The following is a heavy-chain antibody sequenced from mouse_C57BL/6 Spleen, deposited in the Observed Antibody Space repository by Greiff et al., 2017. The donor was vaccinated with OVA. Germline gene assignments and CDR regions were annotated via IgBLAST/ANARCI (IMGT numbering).Heavy chain of an antibody. Sequence: VQLQQSGAELVRPGTSVKVSCKASGYAFTNYLIEWVKQRPGQGLERIGVINPGSGGTNYNEKFKGKATLTADKSSSTAYMQLSSLTSEDSAVYFCARSTGSYYFDYWGQGTTRTVSS. CDR1: GYAFTNYL. D-gene: IGHD4-1*02. V-gene: IGHV1-54*01. CDR3: ARSTGSYYFDY. CDR2: INPGSGGT. J-gene: IGHJ2*01.